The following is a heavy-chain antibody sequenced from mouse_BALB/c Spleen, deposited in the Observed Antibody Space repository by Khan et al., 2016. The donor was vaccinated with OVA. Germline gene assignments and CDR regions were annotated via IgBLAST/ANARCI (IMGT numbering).Heavy chain of an antibody. CDR1: GYTFSSYW. J-gene: IGHJ1*01. D-gene: IGHD2-12*01. CDR2: ILPGSGST. V-gene: IGHV1-9*01. CDR3: ARGIRPDWYFDV. Sequence: QVQLQQSGAELMKPGASVKISCKATGYTFSSYWIEWVKQRPGHGLEWIGEILPGSGSTRYNEKLKGKATFTADTSSNTAYMQLSSLTSEDSVVYYWARGIRPDWYFDVWGAGTPVTVSS.